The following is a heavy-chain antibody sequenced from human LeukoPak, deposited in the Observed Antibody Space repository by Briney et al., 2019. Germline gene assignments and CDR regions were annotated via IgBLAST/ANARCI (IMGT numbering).Heavy chain of an antibody. J-gene: IGHJ5*02. Sequence: SETLSLTCTVSGGSISSYYWSWIRQPPGKGLEWIGYIYYSGSTNYNPSLKSRVTISVDTSKNQFSLKLSSVTAADTAVYYCARGPRYSSPGGWFDPWGQGTLVTVSS. V-gene: IGHV4-59*01. CDR1: GGSISSYY. D-gene: IGHD6-13*01. CDR3: ARGPRYSSPGGWFDP. CDR2: IYYSGST.